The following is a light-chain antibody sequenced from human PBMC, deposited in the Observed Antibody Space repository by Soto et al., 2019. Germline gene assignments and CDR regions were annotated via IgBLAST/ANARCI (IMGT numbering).Light chain of an antibody. CDR3: QQYGSSSPWT. Sequence: EIVLTQSPGTLSLSPGERATLSCRASQSVRSSYLAWYQQKPGQAPRLLIYGASSRATGIPDRFSGSGSGTDFTLTISRLEPEDFAVYYCQQYGSSSPWTFGQGTKVHIK. J-gene: IGKJ1*01. CDR2: GAS. V-gene: IGKV3-20*01. CDR1: QSVRSSY.